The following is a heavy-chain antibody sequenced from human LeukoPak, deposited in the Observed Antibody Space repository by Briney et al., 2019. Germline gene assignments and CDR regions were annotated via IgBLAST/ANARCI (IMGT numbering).Heavy chain of an antibody. CDR2: ISYDGSNK. CDR3: AREKVPGIAAADAFDI. CDR1: GFTFSSYA. J-gene: IGHJ3*02. Sequence: GGSLRLSCAASGFTFSSYAMHWVRQAPGKGLEWVAVISYDGSNKYYADSVKGRFTISRDNSKNTLYLQMNSLRAEDTAVYYCAREKVPGIAAADAFDIWGQGPMVTVSS. D-gene: IGHD6-13*01. V-gene: IGHV3-30*04.